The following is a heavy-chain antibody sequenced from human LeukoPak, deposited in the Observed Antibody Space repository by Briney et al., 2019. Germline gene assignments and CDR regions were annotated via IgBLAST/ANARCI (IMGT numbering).Heavy chain of an antibody. V-gene: IGHV1-69*04. CDR3: ARPKDETTVTTPPGDYFDY. CDR1: GGTFSSYA. CDR2: IIPILGIA. J-gene: IGHJ4*02. D-gene: IGHD4-17*01. Sequence: SVKVFCKASGGTFSSYAISWVRQAPGQGLEWMGRIIPILGIANYAQKFQGRVTITADKSTSTAYMELSSLRSEDTAVYYCARPKDETTVTTPPGDYFDYWGQGTLVTVSS.